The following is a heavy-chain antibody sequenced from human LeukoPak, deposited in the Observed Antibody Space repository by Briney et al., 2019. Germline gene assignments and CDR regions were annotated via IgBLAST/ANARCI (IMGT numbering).Heavy chain of an antibody. CDR1: GGTFSSYA. J-gene: IGHJ5*02. CDR2: IIPIFGTA. Sequence: ASVKVSCKASGGTFSSYAISWVRQAPRQGLEWMGGIIPIFGTANYAQKFQGRVTITADESTSTAYMELSSLRSEDTAVYYCARAWYYYDSSGYYQRPRFNWFDPWGQGTLVTVSS. D-gene: IGHD3-22*01. V-gene: IGHV1-69*13. CDR3: ARAWYYYDSSGYYQRPRFNWFDP.